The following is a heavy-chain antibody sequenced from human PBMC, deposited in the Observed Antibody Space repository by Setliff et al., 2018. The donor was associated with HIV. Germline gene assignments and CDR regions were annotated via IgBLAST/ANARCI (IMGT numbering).Heavy chain of an antibody. Sequence: SETLSLTCTVSGGSISDSRYYWGWIRQPPGKGLEWIGSICNTGSIHYNPSLESRVTISVETSKNDFSLKMTSVTAADTAVYYCARHANPTVITDIPFDPWGQGTLVTVSS. D-gene: IGHD4-17*01. CDR2: ICNTGSI. J-gene: IGHJ5*02. CDR1: GGSISDSRYY. V-gene: IGHV4-39*01. CDR3: ARHANPTVITDIPFDP.